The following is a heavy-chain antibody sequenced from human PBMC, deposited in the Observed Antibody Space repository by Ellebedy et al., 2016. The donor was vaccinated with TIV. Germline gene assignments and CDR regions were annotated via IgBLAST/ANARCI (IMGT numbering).Heavy chain of an antibody. CDR2: IPYDGSLE. Sequence: GESLKISCAASGFTFSDYAIHWVRQAPGRGLEWVACIPYDGSLEYYADSVKGRFTISRDNPKNMVHLQMNSLRIEDTSTYFCARGSSFYYVTSAIESWGLGTLVTVSP. CDR3: ARGSSFYYVTSAIES. D-gene: IGHD3-22*01. V-gene: IGHV3-30*01. CDR1: GFTFSDYA. J-gene: IGHJ4*02.